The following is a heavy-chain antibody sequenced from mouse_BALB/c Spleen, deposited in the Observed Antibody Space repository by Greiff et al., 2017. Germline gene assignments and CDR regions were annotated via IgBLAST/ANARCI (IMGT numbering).Heavy chain of an antibody. D-gene: IGHD2-4*01. CDR2: IDPENGDT. J-gene: IGHJ2*01. Sequence: EVQLQQSGAELVRSGASVKLSCTASGFNIKDYYMHWVKQRPEQGLEWIGWIDPENGDTEYAPKFQGKATMTADTSSNTAYLQLSSLTSEDTAVYYCNAYMITRGCDDWGQGTTLTVSS. V-gene: IGHV14-4*02. CDR1: GFNIKDYY. CDR3: NAYMITRGCDD.